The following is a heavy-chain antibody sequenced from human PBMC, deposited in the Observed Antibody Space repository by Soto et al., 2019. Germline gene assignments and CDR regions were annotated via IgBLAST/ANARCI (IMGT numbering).Heavy chain of an antibody. CDR3: ARGGDDFWSGYYYYYMDV. V-gene: IGHV4-34*01. CDR1: GVTFSCYC. CDR2: INHSGGT. Sequence: SVTLSLTCSVYGVTFSCYCWSWIHQTPGKGLEWIEEINHSGGTNYNPSLKSRGTISVDTSKNQFSLKLSSVTAADTAVYYCARGGDDFWSGYYYYYMDVWGKGTTVTVSS. J-gene: IGHJ6*03. D-gene: IGHD3-3*01.